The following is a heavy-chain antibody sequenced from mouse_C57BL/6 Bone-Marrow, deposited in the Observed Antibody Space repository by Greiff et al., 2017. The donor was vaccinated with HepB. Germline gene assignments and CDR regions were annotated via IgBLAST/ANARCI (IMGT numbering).Heavy chain of an antibody. Sequence: QVQLKQSGAELARPGASVKLSCKASGYTFTSYGISWVKQRTGQGLEWIGEIYPRSGNTYYNEKFKGKATLTADKSSSTAYMELRSLTSEDSAVYFCARSLYYYGSRLWYFDVWGTGTTVTVSS. CDR3: ARSLYYYGSRLWYFDV. D-gene: IGHD1-1*01. CDR1: GYTFTSYG. J-gene: IGHJ1*03. CDR2: IYPRSGNT. V-gene: IGHV1-81*01.